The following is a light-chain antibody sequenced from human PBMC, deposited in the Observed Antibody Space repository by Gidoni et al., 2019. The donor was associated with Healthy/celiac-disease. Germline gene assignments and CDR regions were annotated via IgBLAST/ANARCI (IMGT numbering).Light chain of an antibody. Sequence: QSVLTQPPSVSGAPGQSATISCTGSSSNIGAGYEVHWYQQLPETAPKPLIHGNSNRPSGLPDRFSGSTSGTSASLATTGLQTEDEADYYCQSYDSSLSGSRVFGTGTKVTVL. CDR2: GNS. V-gene: IGLV1-40*01. CDR3: QSYDSSLSGSRV. CDR1: SSNIGAGYE. J-gene: IGLJ1*01.